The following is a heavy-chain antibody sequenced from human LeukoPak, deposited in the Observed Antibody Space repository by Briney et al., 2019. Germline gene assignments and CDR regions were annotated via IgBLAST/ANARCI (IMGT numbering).Heavy chain of an antibody. D-gene: IGHD3-22*01. CDR2: IWYDGYNK. J-gene: IGHJ4*02. CDR1: GFTFSSYG. V-gene: IGHV3-30*02. CDR3: AKRAYDSSGYYHFDY. Sequence: GGSLRLSCGASGFTFSSYGMHWVRQAPGKGLEWVAFIWYDGYNKYYGDSVKGRFTISRGNSKNTLYLQMNSLRVEDTAVYYCAKRAYDSSGYYHFDYWGQGILVTVSS.